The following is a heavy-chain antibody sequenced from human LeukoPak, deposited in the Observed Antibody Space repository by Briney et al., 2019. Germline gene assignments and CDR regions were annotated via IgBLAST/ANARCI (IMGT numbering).Heavy chain of an antibody. Sequence: PGGSLRLSCAASGFTFSSYAMSWVRQAPGKGLEWVGRIKSKTDGGTTDYAAPVKGRFTISRDDSKNTLYLQMNSLKTEDTAVYYCTTGLYYDFWSGKSWDYWGQGTLVTVSS. CDR2: IKSKTDGGTT. J-gene: IGHJ4*02. V-gene: IGHV3-15*01. D-gene: IGHD3-3*01. CDR3: TTGLYYDFWSGKSWDY. CDR1: GFTFSSYA.